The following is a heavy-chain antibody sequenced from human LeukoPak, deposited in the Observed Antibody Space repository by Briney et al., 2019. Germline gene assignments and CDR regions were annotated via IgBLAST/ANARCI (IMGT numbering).Heavy chain of an antibody. D-gene: IGHD5-12*01. V-gene: IGHV4-61*02. J-gene: IGHJ5*02. Sequence: SQTLSLTCTVSGGSISSGGFYWSWIRQPAGKGLEWIGRISDSGSTRYNPSLKSRVTMSVDTSKNQFSLKLDSVTAADTAVYFCARGMAAAYDYNWFDPWGPGTLVTVSS. CDR2: ISDSGST. CDR1: GGSISSGGFY. CDR3: ARGMAAAYDYNWFDP.